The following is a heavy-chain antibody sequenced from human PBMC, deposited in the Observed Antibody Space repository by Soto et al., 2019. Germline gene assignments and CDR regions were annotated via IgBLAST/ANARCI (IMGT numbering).Heavy chain of an antibody. Sequence: PGGSLRLSCAASGFTFDDYAMHWVRQAPGKGLEWVSGISWNSGSIGYADSVKGRFTISRDNAKNSLYLQMNSLRAEDTALYYCAKGDRSWYRGGASYWGQGTLVTVSS. D-gene: IGHD6-13*01. CDR3: AKGDRSWYRGGASY. CDR1: GFTFDDYA. J-gene: IGHJ4*02. V-gene: IGHV3-9*01. CDR2: ISWNSGSI.